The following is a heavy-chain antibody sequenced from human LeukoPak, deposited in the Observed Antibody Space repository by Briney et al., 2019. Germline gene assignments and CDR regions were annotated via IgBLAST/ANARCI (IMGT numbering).Heavy chain of an antibody. CDR2: INHSGST. J-gene: IGHJ6*03. V-gene: IGHV4-34*01. Sequence: SETLSLTCAVYGGSFSGYYWSWIRQPPGKGLEWIGEINHSGSTNYNPSLKSRVTISVDTSKNQFSLKLSPVTAADTAVYYCAGPAYYYYYMDVWGKGTTVTVSS. CDR1: GGSFSGYY. CDR3: AGPAYYYYYMDV.